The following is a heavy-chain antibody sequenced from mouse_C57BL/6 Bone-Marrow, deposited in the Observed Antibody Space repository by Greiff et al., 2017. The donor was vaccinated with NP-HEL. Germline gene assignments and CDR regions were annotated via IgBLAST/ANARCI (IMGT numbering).Heavy chain of an antibody. CDR1: GFSLTSYG. CDR2: IWSGGST. Sequence: VQLVESGPGLVQPSQSLSITCTVSGFSLTSYGVHWVRQSPGKGLEWLGVIWSGGSTDYNAAFISRLSISKDNSKSQVFFKMNSLQADDTAIYYCASQFPGAYWGQGTLVTVSA. V-gene: IGHV2-2*01. CDR3: ASQFPGAY. J-gene: IGHJ3*01.